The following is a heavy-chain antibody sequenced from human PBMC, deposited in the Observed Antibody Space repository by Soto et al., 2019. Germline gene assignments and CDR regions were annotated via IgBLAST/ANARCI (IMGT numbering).Heavy chain of an antibody. Sequence: PSETLSLTCTVSGGSISSYYWSWIRQPPGKGLEWIGYIYYTGTTTYNPSLKSRVTISVDTSKNQFSLKLSSVTAADTAVFYCARNGLLWFGELSRFFDYWGQGTLVTVSS. CDR1: GGSISSYY. CDR3: ARNGLLWFGELSRFFDY. D-gene: IGHD3-10*01. CDR2: IYYTGTT. V-gene: IGHV4-59*01. J-gene: IGHJ4*02.